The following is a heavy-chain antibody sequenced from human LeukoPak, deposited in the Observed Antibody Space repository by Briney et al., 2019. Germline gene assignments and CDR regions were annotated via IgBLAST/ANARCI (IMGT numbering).Heavy chain of an antibody. D-gene: IGHD6-19*01. CDR3: ARGSSGWSYFDY. V-gene: IGHV4-34*01. CDR1: GGSFSGYY. CDR2: INQSGST. Sequence: SETLSLTCAVYGGSFSGYYWSWIRQPPGKGLEWIGEINQSGSTNYNPSLKSRVTISVDTSKNQFSLKLSSVTAADTAVYYCARGSSGWSYFDYWGQGTLVTVSS. J-gene: IGHJ4*02.